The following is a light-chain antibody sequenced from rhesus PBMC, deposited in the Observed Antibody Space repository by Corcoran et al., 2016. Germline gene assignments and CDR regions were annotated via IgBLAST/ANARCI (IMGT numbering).Light chain of an antibody. J-gene: IGKJ4*01. Sequence: DIQMSQSPSSLSASVGDRVTITCRASQGISSFLNWYQKKPGKAPKLLIYYAIRLESGVPSSFSGSGAGTEITLTINSLQTEDFATYYCQQGNSNPLTFGGETKVEIK. V-gene: IGKV1-32*02. CDR2: YAI. CDR3: QQGNSNPLT. CDR1: QGISSF.